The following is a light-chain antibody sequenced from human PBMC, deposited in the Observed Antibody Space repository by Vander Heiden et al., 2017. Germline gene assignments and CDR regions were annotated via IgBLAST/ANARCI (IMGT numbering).Light chain of an antibody. Sequence: EIVMTQSPATLSVSPGERATLSCRASQSVSSNLAWYQQKPGQAPRLLIYGASNRANGIPDRFSGSGSGTEFTLTSSSRQSEDFAVYYWQQDNTLWTFGQGTKVEIK. CDR2: GAS. CDR3: QQDNTLWT. CDR1: QSVSSN. J-gene: IGKJ1*01. V-gene: IGKV3-15*01.